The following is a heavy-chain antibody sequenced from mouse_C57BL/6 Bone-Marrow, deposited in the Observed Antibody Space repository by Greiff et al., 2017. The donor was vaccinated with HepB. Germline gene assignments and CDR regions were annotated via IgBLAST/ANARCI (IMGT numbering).Heavy chain of an antibody. Sequence: QVQLKQPGAELVKPGASVKLSCKASGYTFTSYWMQWVKQRPGQGLEWIGEIDPSDSYTNYNQKFKGKATLTVDTSSSTAYMQLSSLTSEDAAVYYCAREGGRGSYWGQGTLVTVSA. D-gene: IGHD3-3*01. CDR3: AREGGRGSY. J-gene: IGHJ3*01. CDR1: GYTFTSYW. CDR2: IDPSDSYT. V-gene: IGHV1-50*01.